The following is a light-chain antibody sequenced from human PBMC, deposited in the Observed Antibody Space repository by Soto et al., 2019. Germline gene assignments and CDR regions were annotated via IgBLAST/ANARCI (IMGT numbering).Light chain of an antibody. V-gene: IGLV1-51*01. CDR1: SSNIGNNY. CDR3: GTWDSTLNEYV. Sequence: QSVLTQPPSVSAAPGQKVTISCSGSSSNIGNNYVSWYQQLPGTAPKLLIYENNKRPSGIPDRFSGSKSGTSATLGITGLQTGDEADFYCGTWDSTLNEYVFGDGTKVTVL. CDR2: ENN. J-gene: IGLJ1*01.